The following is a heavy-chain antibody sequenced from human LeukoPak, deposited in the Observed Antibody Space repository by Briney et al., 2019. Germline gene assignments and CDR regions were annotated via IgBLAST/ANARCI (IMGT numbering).Heavy chain of an antibody. J-gene: IGHJ5*02. CDR1: GFTFSIYA. D-gene: IGHD2-2*01. CDR2: ISGSGGST. V-gene: IGHV3-23*01. CDR3: AKTWRDIVLGRAKRTDNWFDP. Sequence: TGGSLRLSCAASGFTFSIYAMSWVRQAPGKGLEWVSAISGSGGSTYYADSVKGRFTISRDNSKNTLYLQMNSLRAEDTAVYYCAKTWRDIVLGRAKRTDNWFDPWGQGTLVTVSS.